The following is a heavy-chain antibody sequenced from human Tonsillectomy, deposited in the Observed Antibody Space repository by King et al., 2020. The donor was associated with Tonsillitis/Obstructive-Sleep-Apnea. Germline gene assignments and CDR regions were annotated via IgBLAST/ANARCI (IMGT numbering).Heavy chain of an antibody. V-gene: IGHV3-74*01. J-gene: IGHJ6*03. Sequence: VQLVESGGGLVQPGGSLRLSCAASGFTFSSYWMHWARQAPGKGLVWVSRIKSDGSSTSYADSVKRRFTISRDNAKNTLYLQMNSLRAEDTAVYYCARDGGGSYPLGGYYYYYYMDVWGKGTTVTVSS. CDR2: IKSDGSST. D-gene: IGHD1-26*01. CDR3: ARDGGGSYPLGGYYYYYYMDV. CDR1: GFTFSSYW.